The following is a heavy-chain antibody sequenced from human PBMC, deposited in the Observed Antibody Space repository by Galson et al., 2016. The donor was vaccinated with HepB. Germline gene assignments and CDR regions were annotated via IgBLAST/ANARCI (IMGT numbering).Heavy chain of an antibody. CDR2: IKSKDAGGTT. CDR3: TTEGWSDAQFFDY. J-gene: IGHJ4*02. D-gene: IGHD1-1*01. V-gene: IGHV3-15*01. CDR1: GFTFNNAW. Sequence: SLRLSCAASGFTFNNAWMNWVRQAPGKGLEWVGRIKSKDAGGTTDYAAPVKGRFSVSRDDSENTLYRQMNRLKTEDTAVYYCTTEGWSDAQFFDYWGQGTLVTVSS.